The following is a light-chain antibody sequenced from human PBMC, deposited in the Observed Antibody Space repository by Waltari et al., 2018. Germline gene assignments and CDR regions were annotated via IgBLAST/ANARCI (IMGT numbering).Light chain of an antibody. CDR2: QDT. V-gene: IGLV3-1*01. CDR3: QAWDNSAVV. Sequence: SYKLTQPPSLSVSPGQTASITCSGDDLEDYYVAWYQQRPGQSPVLLIYQDTKPPTGTPERFSGSTSGNTATLTIRETQTIDDADYYCQAWDNSAVVFGGGTTLTVL. CDR1: DLEDYY. J-gene: IGLJ2*01.